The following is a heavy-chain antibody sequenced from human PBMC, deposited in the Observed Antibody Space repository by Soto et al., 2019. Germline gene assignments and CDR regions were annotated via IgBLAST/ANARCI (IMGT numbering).Heavy chain of an antibody. CDR3: ARGGFWSGTDYYYYMDV. Sequence: ASVKGSCKASGYSFTSYYMHWVRQAPGQGLEWMGIINPSGGSTSYAQKFQGRVTMTRDTSTSTVYMELSSLRSEDTAVYYCARGGFWSGTDYYYYMDVWGKGTTVTVSS. V-gene: IGHV1-46*01. D-gene: IGHD3-3*01. CDR1: GYSFTSYY. J-gene: IGHJ6*03. CDR2: INPSGGST.